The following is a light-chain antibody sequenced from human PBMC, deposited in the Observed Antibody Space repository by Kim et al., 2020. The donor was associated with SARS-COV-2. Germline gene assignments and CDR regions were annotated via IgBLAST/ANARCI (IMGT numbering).Light chain of an antibody. CDR2: EAS. J-gene: IGKJ2*01. CDR3: HQYKSYPYT. Sequence: GDSVTITCRASQTINSWLAWYQQKPGKAPKLLIYEASGLESGVPSRFSGTESGTEFTLTISSPQPDDSATYYCHQYKSYPYTFGQGTKL. V-gene: IGKV1-5*01. CDR1: QTINSW.